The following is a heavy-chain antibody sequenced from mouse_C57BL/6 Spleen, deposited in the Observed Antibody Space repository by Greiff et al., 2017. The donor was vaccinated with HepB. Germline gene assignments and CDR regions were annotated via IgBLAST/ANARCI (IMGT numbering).Heavy chain of an antibody. Sequence: QVQLQESGPGLVQPSQSLSITCTVSGFSLTSYGVHWVRQSPGEGLEWLGVIWRGGSTDYNAAFMSRLSITKDNSKSQVFFKMNSLQADDTAIYYCAKKRATVVARDWYFDVWGTGTTVTVSS. CDR2: IWRGGST. J-gene: IGHJ1*03. D-gene: IGHD1-1*01. CDR1: GFSLTSYG. CDR3: AKKRATVVARDWYFDV. V-gene: IGHV2-5*01.